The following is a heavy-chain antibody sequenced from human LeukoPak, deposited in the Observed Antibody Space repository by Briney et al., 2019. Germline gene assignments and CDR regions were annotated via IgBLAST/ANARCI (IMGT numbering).Heavy chain of an antibody. CDR2: ISVYNGNT. Sequence: ASVKVSFKASGYTFTTYGISWVRQAPGQGLEWMGWISVYNGNTNYAQKFQGRVTMTRDTSTSTVYMELSSLRSEDTAVYYCARLPGDGYDDYWGQGTLVTVSP. CDR3: ARLPGDGYDDY. CDR1: GYTFTTYG. J-gene: IGHJ4*02. D-gene: IGHD5-24*01. V-gene: IGHV1-18*01.